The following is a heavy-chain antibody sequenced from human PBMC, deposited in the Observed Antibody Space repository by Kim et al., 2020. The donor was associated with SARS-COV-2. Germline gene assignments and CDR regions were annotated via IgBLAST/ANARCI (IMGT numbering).Heavy chain of an antibody. D-gene: IGHD2-2*01. CDR3: ARIRDARESEGDIVVVPAAPSHGMDV. CDR2: IYTSGST. CDR1: GGSISSGSYY. J-gene: IGHJ6*02. V-gene: IGHV4-61*02. Sequence: SETLSLTCTVSGGSISSGSYYWSWIRQPAGKGLEWIGRIYTSGSTTYNPSLKSRVTISVDTSKNQFSLKLSSVTAADTAVYYCARIRDARESEGDIVVVPAAPSHGMDVWGQGTTVTVSS.